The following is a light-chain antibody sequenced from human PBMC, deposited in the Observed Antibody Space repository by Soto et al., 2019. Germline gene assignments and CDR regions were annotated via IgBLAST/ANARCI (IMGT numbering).Light chain of an antibody. J-gene: IGKJ4*01. CDR1: QGISNY. CDR2: GAS. V-gene: IGKV1-9*01. CDR3: QQFNSYPLT. Sequence: DIQMTQSPSSLSASVGDRVIITCRASQGISNYLAWYQQKSGKAPNLLIYGASTLQSGVPSRFSGSGSGTEFTLTISSLQPEDFATYHCQQFNSYPLTFGGGTKVDIK.